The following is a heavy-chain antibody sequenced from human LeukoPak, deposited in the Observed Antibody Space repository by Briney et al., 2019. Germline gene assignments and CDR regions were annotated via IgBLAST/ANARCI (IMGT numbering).Heavy chain of an antibody. CDR1: GYTFTSYD. Sequence: ASVKVSCKASGYTFTSYDINWVRQATGQGLEWMGWMNPNSGNTGYAQNFQGRVTMTRNTSMGTAYMELSSLRSEDTALYYCARGLRDSSGREYFQYWGQGTLVTVSS. V-gene: IGHV1-8*01. CDR2: MNPNSGNT. D-gene: IGHD3-22*01. CDR3: ARGLRDSSGREYFQY. J-gene: IGHJ1*01.